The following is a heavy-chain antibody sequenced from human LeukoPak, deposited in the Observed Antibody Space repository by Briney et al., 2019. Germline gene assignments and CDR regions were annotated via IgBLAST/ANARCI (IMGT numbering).Heavy chain of an antibody. Sequence: GGSLRLSCAASGFTFSSAWMNWVRQAPGKGLEWVGLIKNKTDGGSTVSASPVKGRFTNSRHDSKNTLYLQVNSLKTEDTAVYYCASLPTVVTPSDYWGQGTLVTVSS. CDR3: ASLPTVVTPSDY. V-gene: IGHV3-15*01. J-gene: IGHJ4*02. CDR1: GFTFSSAW. D-gene: IGHD4-23*01. CDR2: IKNKTDGGST.